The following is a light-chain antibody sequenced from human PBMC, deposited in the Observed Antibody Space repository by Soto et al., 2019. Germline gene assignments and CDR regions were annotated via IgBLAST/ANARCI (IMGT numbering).Light chain of an antibody. Sequence: QPALTQPASVSGSPGQSITISCTGTSSDVGGYNYVSWYQQHPGKAPKLMIYDVSNRPSGVSNRFSGSKSGNTASLTISGLQADDEADYYCSSYTSSNTLVFGTGTKVTVL. CDR3: SSYTSSNTLV. J-gene: IGLJ1*01. V-gene: IGLV2-14*01. CDR1: SSDVGGYNY. CDR2: DVS.